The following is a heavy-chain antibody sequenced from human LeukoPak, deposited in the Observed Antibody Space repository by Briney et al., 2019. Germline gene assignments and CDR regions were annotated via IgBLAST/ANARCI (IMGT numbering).Heavy chain of an antibody. CDR1: GFTFSHSW. D-gene: IGHD6-19*01. Sequence: TGGSLRLSCVASGFTFSHSWMTWVRQAPGKGLEWVGHIKEDGSSQNYADSVKGRFTISRGNAKSSLHLQMNGLRAEDTAMYYCVKDSGWFHFDSWGQGTLVTVSS. CDR2: IKEDGSSQ. J-gene: IGHJ4*02. CDR3: VKDSGWFHFDS. V-gene: IGHV3-7*03.